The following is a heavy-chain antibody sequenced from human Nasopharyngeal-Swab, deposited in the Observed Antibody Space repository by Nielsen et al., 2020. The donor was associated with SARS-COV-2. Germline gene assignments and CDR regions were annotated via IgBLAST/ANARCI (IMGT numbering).Heavy chain of an antibody. CDR1: GFTFSSYG. CDR2: ISYDGSNK. J-gene: IGHJ6*02. V-gene: IGHV3-30*18. CDR3: AKDRLYCSSTSCYGKGLHYYGMDV. Sequence: GEPLKISCAASGFTFSSYGMHWVRQAPGKGLEWVAVISYDGSNKYYADSVKGRFTISRDNSKNTLYPQMNSLRAEDTAVYYCAKDRLYCSSTSCYGKGLHYYGMDVWGQGTTVTVSS. D-gene: IGHD2-2*01.